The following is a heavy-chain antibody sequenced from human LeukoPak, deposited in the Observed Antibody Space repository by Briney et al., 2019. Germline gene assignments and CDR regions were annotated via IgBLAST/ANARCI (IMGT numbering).Heavy chain of an antibody. CDR1: GDTLTELS. D-gene: IGHD3-10*01. V-gene: IGHV1-24*01. CDR3: TTREIVVEPALTSMVRGVLWRSDF. Sequence: ASVKVSCKVSGDTLTELSIHWVRQAPGKGLEWRGGFDPKEGKRVYAQNFQGRVTMTEDTSSGSAYMELNSLRSEDTGVYYCTTREIVVEPALTSMVRGVLWRSDFWGHGTLVTVSS. CDR2: FDPKEGKR. J-gene: IGHJ4*01.